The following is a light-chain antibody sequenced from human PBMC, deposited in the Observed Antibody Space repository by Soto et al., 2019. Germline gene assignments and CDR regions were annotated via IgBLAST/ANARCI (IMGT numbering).Light chain of an antibody. CDR2: SSS. Sequence: FQMTQSPSSLSASVGDRVTITCRASQSINTYLNWYQFKPGKAPELLIFSSSHLQTGVPSRFSGSGSGTHFTLTITRLQPEDSATYYCQQSYSTRFTFGPGTQVEI. J-gene: IGKJ3*01. V-gene: IGKV1-39*01. CDR1: QSINTY. CDR3: QQSYSTRFT.